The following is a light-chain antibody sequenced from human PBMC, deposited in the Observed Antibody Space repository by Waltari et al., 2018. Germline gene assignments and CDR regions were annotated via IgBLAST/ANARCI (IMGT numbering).Light chain of an antibody. CDR1: STNIGSNT. CDR2: SNT. CDR3: AVWDDSLNGVV. Sequence: SVLTQPPSASANPGQRAPIPCSGSSTNIGSNTVSWYHQLPGTAPKLLIYSNTQRPSGVPDRFSGSKSGTSASLAISGLQSEDEADYYCAVWDDSLNGVVFGGGTKLTVL. V-gene: IGLV1-44*01. J-gene: IGLJ2*01.